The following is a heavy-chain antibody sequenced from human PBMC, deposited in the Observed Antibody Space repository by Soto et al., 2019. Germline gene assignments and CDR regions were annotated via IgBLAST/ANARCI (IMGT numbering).Heavy chain of an antibody. J-gene: IGHJ4*02. CDR2: IDSDGNGT. CDR3: VRDDFGLGIDY. CDR1: GFTFNNYW. Sequence: EVQLVESGGGLVQPGGSLRLSCAASGFTFNNYWMHWVRHAPGKGPVWVSQIDSDGNGTTYEDSVKGRFTMSRDNAKNTLYLQMNSLRAEDTAVYYCVRDDFGLGIDYWGLGTLVTVSS. V-gene: IGHV3-74*01. D-gene: IGHD1-26*01.